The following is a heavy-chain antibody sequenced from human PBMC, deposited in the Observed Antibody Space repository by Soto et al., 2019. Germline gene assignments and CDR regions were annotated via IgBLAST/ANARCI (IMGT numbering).Heavy chain of an antibody. J-gene: IGHJ6*02. D-gene: IGHD6-19*01. Sequence: PWGSLRLSCGAFGFTFSSYAMSWVLQAPGKGLEWVSVISGSGDSTYYADSVKGRFTISRDNSKNTLYLQMNSLRAEDTAVYYCARDQEQWLVYYYYGMDVWGQGTTVTVSS. CDR2: ISGSGDST. CDR1: GFTFSSYA. CDR3: ARDQEQWLVYYYYGMDV. V-gene: IGHV3-23*01.